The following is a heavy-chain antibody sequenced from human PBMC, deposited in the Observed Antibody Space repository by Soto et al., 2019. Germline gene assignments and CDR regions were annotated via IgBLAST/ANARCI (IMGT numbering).Heavy chain of an antibody. D-gene: IGHD3-22*01. Sequence: SATLSLTCTVSGGSISSSSYYWGWIRQPPGKGLEWIGSIYYSGSTYYNPSLKSRVTISVDTSKNQFSLKLSSVTAADTAVYYCARLLLREDYFDYWGQGTLVTVS. J-gene: IGHJ4*02. V-gene: IGHV4-39*01. CDR1: GGSISSSSYY. CDR2: IYYSGST. CDR3: ARLLLREDYFDY.